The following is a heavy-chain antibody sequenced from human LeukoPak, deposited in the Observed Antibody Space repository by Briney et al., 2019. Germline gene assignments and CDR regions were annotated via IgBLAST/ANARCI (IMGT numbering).Heavy chain of an antibody. V-gene: IGHV3-15*01. Sequence: PGGSLRLSCAASGFTFSNAWMSWVSQAPGKGLEWVGRIKSKTDGGTTDYAAPVKGRFTISRDDSKNTLYLQMNSLKTEDTAVYYCTTGITMVRGVIHLIDYWGQGTLVTVSS. CDR1: GFTFSNAW. J-gene: IGHJ4*02. CDR3: TTGITMVRGVIHLIDY. D-gene: IGHD3-10*01. CDR2: IKSKTDGGTT.